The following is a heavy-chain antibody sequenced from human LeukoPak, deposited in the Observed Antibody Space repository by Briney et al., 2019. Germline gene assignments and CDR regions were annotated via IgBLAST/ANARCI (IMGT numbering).Heavy chain of an antibody. CDR2: INSDGSST. Sequence: GGSLRLSCAASGFTFSSYWMHWVRQAPGKGLVWVSRINSDGSSTSYADSVKGRFTISRDNAKNALYLQMNSLRAEDTAVYYCARATQLLQAFDIWGQGTMVTVSS. V-gene: IGHV3-74*01. D-gene: IGHD2-2*01. CDR3: ARATQLLQAFDI. J-gene: IGHJ3*02. CDR1: GFTFSSYW.